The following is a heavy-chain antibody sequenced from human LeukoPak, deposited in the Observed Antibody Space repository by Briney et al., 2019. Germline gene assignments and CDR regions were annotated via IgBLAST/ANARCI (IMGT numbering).Heavy chain of an antibody. CDR2: ISAYNGNT. CDR3: ARDYLCDHDGVGATTRGFDY. V-gene: IGHV1-18*01. CDR1: RYTLTTYG. D-gene: IGHD1-26*01. J-gene: IGHJ4*02. Sequence: SVNVSCKVSRYTLTTYGISWVRQAPGQGREWRGWISAYNGNTNYAQKLQGRVTMTTDTSPSTAYTDLRGLTSDHPAVHYCARDYLCDHDGVGATTRGFDYWGQGTLVTVSS.